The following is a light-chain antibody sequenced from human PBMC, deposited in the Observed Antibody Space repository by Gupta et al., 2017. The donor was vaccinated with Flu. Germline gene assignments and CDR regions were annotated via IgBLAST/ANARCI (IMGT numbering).Light chain of an antibody. CDR1: QSISTY. V-gene: IGKV1-39*01. CDR2: AAS. Sequence: DIQMTQSPSSLSASVGDRVTITCRASQSISTYLNWYQQKPGKAPEVLIFAASNLQSGVPSRFSGSGSGTDFTLTITSLQPEDFATYYCQQTYSTLLYTFGQGTKLEIK. CDR3: QQTYSTLLYT. J-gene: IGKJ2*01.